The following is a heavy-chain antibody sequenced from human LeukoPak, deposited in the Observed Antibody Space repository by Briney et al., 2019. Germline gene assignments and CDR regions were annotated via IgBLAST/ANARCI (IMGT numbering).Heavy chain of an antibody. V-gene: IGHV3-23*01. Sequence: GGSLRLSCAASGFTFSSYAMSWVRQAPGKGLEWVSGISGSDGSTYYADSVKGRFTIPRDNSKNTLYLQMNSLRAEDTAVYYCARDGSIAARWYWGQGTLVTVSS. CDR2: ISGSDGST. CDR3: ARDGSIAARWY. CDR1: GFTFSSYA. D-gene: IGHD6-6*01. J-gene: IGHJ4*02.